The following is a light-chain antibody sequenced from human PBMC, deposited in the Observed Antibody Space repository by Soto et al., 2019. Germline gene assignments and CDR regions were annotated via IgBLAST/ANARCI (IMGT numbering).Light chain of an antibody. CDR3: SSYTSSSTVV. CDR2: DVT. V-gene: IGLV2-14*01. J-gene: IGLJ2*01. CDR1: SSDIGGFNF. Sequence: QAVVTQPASVSGSPGQSITISCTGTSSDIGGFNFVSWYQQHPGKAPKLIIYDVTNRPSGVSNRFSGSKSANTASLTISGLQAEDEADYYCSSYTSSSTVVFGGGTKLTVL.